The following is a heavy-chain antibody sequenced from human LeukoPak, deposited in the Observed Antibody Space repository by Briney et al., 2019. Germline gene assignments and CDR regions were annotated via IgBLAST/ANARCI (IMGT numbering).Heavy chain of an antibody. CDR1: GFSFGSYG. CDR3: AREAGGLDY. V-gene: IGHV3-48*01. D-gene: IGHD3-16*01. Sequence: GESLRLSCAASGFSFGSYGLSWVRQAPGKGPQWVSYISGNGGTTHYADSVKGRFTISRDNSKNTLYFQMNSLRAEDTAVYYCAREAGGLDYWGQGTLVTVSS. J-gene: IGHJ4*02. CDR2: ISGNGGTT.